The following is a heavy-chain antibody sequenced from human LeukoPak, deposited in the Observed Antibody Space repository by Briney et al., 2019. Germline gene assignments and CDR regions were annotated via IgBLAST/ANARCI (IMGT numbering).Heavy chain of an antibody. V-gene: IGHV1-18*01. CDR2: ISAYNGNT. CDR3: ARDYGGNSAKWFDP. D-gene: IGHD4-23*01. Sequence: ASVKVSCKASGYTFTSYGISWVRQAPGQGLEWMGWISAYNGNTNYARKLQGRVTMTTDTSTSTAYMELRSLRSDDTAVYYCARDYGGNSAKWFDPWGQGTLVTVSS. CDR1: GYTFTSYG. J-gene: IGHJ5*02.